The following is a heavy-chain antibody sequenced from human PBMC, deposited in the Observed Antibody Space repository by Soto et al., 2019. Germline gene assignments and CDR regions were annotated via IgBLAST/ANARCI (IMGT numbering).Heavy chain of an antibody. J-gene: IGHJ6*02. V-gene: IGHV3-74*01. CDR3: ASNYAYAEGDHLDGIAV. Sequence: PGGSLRLSCAASGFTFRNYWMHWVRQAPGKGLVWVSRVNSDGDTTYYADSVKGRFTISRDNAKNTLNLQMNSLGAEDTAVYYCASNYAYAEGDHLDGIAVWGRGSTVTGS. D-gene: IGHD3-16*01. CDR2: VNSDGDTT. CDR1: GFTFRNYW.